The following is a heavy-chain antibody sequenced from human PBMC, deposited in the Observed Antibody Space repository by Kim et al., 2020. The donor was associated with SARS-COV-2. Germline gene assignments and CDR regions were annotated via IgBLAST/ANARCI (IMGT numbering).Heavy chain of an antibody. Sequence: SETLSLTCAVYGGSFSGYYWSWIRQPPGKGLEWIGEINHRGSTNYNPSLKSRVTISVDTSKNQFSLKLSSVTAADTAVYYCARGLSDGVPFDYWGQGTLVTVSS. CDR2: INHRGST. D-gene: IGHD4-17*01. CDR3: ARGLSDGVPFDY. CDR1: GGSFSGYY. V-gene: IGHV4-34*01. J-gene: IGHJ4*02.